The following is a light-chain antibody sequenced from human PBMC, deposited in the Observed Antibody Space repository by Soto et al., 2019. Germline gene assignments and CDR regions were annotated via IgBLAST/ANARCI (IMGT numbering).Light chain of an antibody. V-gene: IGLV2-14*01. CDR2: DVS. CDR3: SSYTTSSTLV. Sequence: QSVLTQPASVSGSPGQSITISCTGTNSDVGAYNYVSWFQQHPGKAPKHMIYDVSNRPSGVSDRFSGSKSGNTASLTISGLQAEDEADYYCSSYTTSSTLVFGTGTKVTVL. J-gene: IGLJ1*01. CDR1: NSDVGAYNY.